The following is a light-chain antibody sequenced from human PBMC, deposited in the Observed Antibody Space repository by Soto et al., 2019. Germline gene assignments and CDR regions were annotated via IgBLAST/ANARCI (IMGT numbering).Light chain of an antibody. Sequence: EIVLTQSPGTLSLSPGERATLSCRASQSVSSNYLAWYQQKPGQAPRLLIYGASSRATGIPDRFSGSGSVTDFTLTISRLEPEDFAEYYCQQYGSSPLTFGGGNKVEVK. CDR3: QQYGSSPLT. J-gene: IGKJ4*01. V-gene: IGKV3-20*01. CDR2: GAS. CDR1: QSVSSNY.